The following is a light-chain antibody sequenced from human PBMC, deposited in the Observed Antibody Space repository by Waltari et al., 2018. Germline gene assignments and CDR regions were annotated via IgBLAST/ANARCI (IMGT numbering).Light chain of an antibody. CDR3: QQYNGYSLT. V-gene: IGKV1-5*03. Sequence: DIQMTQSPSTLSASLGDRVTITCRASQSISNWLAWYQQKPGNAPKFLIYKTSNLESGVPERFSGSGSGTEFTLTISSLQPDDFATYYCQQYNGYSLTFGGGTKVEIK. J-gene: IGKJ4*01. CDR1: QSISNW. CDR2: KTS.